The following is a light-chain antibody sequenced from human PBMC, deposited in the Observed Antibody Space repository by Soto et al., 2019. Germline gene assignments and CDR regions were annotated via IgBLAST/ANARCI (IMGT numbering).Light chain of an antibody. CDR1: QGIRSY. J-gene: IGKJ5*01. CDR2: ASS. V-gene: IGKV1-9*01. Sequence: DIQLTQSPSFLSASIGDRVTITCRASQGIRSYLAWYQQTPGRAPKLLIYASSILQSGVPSRFSGSGSGTEFTLTISSLQPEDFATYYCQQLNTFPVTFGQGTRLDI. CDR3: QQLNTFPVT.